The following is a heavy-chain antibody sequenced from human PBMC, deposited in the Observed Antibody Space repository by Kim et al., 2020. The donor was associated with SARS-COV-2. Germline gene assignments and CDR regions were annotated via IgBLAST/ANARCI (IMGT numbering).Heavy chain of an antibody. CDR1: GFSFSSYA. Sequence: GGSLRLSCAASGFSFSSYAMSWVRQAPGKGLEWVSSTSSGGGTTYYADSVRGRFTMSRDNSKNTLYLQMNSLSTEDTAIYYCTQDGAGSHVDYYYYSGMDVWGLGTGVTVSS. J-gene: IGHJ6*02. V-gene: IGHV3-23*01. D-gene: IGHD2-15*01. CDR2: TSSGGGTT. CDR3: TQDGAGSHVDYYYYSGMDV.